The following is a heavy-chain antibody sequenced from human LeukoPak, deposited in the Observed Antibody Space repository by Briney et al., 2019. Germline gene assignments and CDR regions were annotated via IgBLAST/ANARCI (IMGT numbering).Heavy chain of an antibody. CDR3: AKTIPYWYFDL. D-gene: IGHD5-24*01. CDR2: IGGDGGTT. V-gene: IGHV3-23*01. Sequence: PGGSLRLSCAASGFTFRSYSMNWVRQAPTKGLEWVSAIGGDGGTTYADSVKGRFTISRDNSKNTLYLQMNSLRAEDTAIYYCAKTIPYWYFDLWGHGTLVTVSS. CDR1: GFTFRSYS. J-gene: IGHJ2*01.